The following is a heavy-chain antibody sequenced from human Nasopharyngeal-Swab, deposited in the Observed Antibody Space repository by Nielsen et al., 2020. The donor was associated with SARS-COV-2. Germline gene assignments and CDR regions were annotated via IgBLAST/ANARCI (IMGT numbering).Heavy chain of an antibody. V-gene: IGHV3-73*01. CDR2: IRSKANSYAT. J-gene: IGHJ6*02. Sequence: GGSLRLSCAVSGFTFSGSAMHWVRQASGKGVEWVGRIRSKANSYATAYAASVKGRFTISRDDSKNTAYLQMNSLKTEDTAVYYCTRRAMVSRYYYYYGMDVWGQGTTVTV. D-gene: IGHD5-18*01. CDR3: TRRAMVSRYYYYYGMDV. CDR1: GFTFSGSA.